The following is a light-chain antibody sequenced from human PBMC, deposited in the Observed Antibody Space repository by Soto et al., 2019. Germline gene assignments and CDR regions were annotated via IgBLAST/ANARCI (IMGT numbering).Light chain of an antibody. CDR3: QQSHSTPLT. Sequence: DIKLTQSPSSLSAYVGDRVTITFRASLRISKYLNWYQQKPGKAPKLLIYGASTLQSGVPSRFSGSGSGTDFTLTITNLQPEDSATYFLQQSHSTPLTCGGGTKLEI. CDR1: LRISKY. CDR2: GAS. V-gene: IGKV1-39*01. J-gene: IGKJ4*01.